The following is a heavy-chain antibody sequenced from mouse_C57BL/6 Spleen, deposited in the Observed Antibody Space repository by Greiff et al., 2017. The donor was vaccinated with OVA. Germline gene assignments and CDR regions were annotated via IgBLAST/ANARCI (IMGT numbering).Heavy chain of an antibody. Sequence: VMLVESGPGLVQPSQSLSITCTVSGFSLTSYGVHWVRQSPGKGLEWLGVIWSGGSTDYNAAFISRLSISKDNSKSQVFFKMNSLQADDTAIYYCARGDYGSYFDYWGQGTTLTVSS. J-gene: IGHJ2*01. CDR3: ARGDYGSYFDY. CDR1: GFSLTSYG. D-gene: IGHD2-4*01. CDR2: IWSGGST. V-gene: IGHV2-2*01.